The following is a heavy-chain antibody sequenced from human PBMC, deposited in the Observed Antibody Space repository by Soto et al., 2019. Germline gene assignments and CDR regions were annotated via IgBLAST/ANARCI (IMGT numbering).Heavy chain of an antibody. V-gene: IGHV1-2*04. CDR1: GYTFTGYY. Sequence: ASVKVSCKASGYTFTGYYMHWVRQAPGQGLEWMGWINPNSGDTNYAQKFQGWVTMTRDTSISTAYMELSRLRSDDTAVYYGARGGGGIAAADGPNDDGESYYYYYYYMDVWGKGTTVTVSS. CDR2: INPNSGDT. J-gene: IGHJ6*03. D-gene: IGHD6-13*01. CDR3: ARGGGGIAAADGPNDDGESYYYYYYYMDV.